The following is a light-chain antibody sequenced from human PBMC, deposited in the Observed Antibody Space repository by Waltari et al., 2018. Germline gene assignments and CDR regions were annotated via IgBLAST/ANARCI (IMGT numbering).Light chain of an antibody. CDR1: SSDVGSYNR. CDR3: SSYTSSSTWV. Sequence: QSALTQPPSVSGSPGQSVTISCTGTSSDVGSYNRVSWYQQPPGTAPKLMIYEVSNRPSVVPVRFSGSKSGNTASLTISGLQAEDEADYYCSSYTSSSTWVFGGGTKLTVL. V-gene: IGLV2-18*02. CDR2: EVS. J-gene: IGLJ3*02.